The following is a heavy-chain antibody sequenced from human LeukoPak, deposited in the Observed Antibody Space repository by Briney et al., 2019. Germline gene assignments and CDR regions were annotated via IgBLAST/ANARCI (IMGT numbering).Heavy chain of an antibody. Sequence: ASVKVSCKASGYTFTSYGISWVRQAPGQGLEWMGWISAYNGNTNYAQKLQGRVTMTTDTSTSTAYMELRSLRSDDTAVYYCARDLCISRGYSGYDCGSDVWGQGTTVTVSS. CDR3: ARDLCISRGYSGYDCGSDV. V-gene: IGHV1-18*01. J-gene: IGHJ6*02. D-gene: IGHD5-12*01. CDR1: GYTFTSYG. CDR2: ISAYNGNT.